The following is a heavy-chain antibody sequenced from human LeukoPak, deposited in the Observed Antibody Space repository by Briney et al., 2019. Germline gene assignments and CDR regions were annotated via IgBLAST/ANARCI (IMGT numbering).Heavy chain of an antibody. CDR1: GGSFSGYY. D-gene: IGHD5-18*01. CDR2: IYTSGST. J-gene: IGHJ6*03. CDR3: ARGAYSYGNYYYYMDV. V-gene: IGHV4-59*10. Sequence: PSETLSLTCAVYGGSFSGYYWSWIRQPAGKGLEWIGRIYTSGSTNYNPSLKSRVTMSVDTSKNQFSLKLSSVTAADTAVYYCARGAYSYGNYYYYMDVWGKGTTVTISS.